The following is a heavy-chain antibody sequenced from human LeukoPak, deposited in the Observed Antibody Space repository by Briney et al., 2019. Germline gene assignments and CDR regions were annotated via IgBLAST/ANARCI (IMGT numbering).Heavy chain of an antibody. V-gene: IGHV1-2*02. D-gene: IGHD3-3*01. CDR1: GYTFTGYY. Sequence: ASVKVSCKASGYTFTGYYMHGVRQAPGQGLEWMGWINPNSGGTNYAQKFQGRVTMTRDTSISTAYMELSRLRSDDTAVYYCARCLGSGDDFWSGYYIDYWFDPWGQGTLVTVSS. J-gene: IGHJ5*02. CDR3: ARCLGSGDDFWSGYYIDYWFDP. CDR2: INPNSGGT.